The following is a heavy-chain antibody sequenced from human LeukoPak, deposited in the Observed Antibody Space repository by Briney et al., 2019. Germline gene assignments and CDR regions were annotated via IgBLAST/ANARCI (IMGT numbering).Heavy chain of an antibody. CDR2: IDGSGDTT. CDR1: GFTFSSYA. V-gene: IGHV3-23*01. CDR3: ARAQSGTTSYFAF. J-gene: IGHJ4*02. D-gene: IGHD1-7*01. Sequence: GGSLRLSCAASGFTFSSYAMSWVRQAPGMGLEWVSTIDGSGDTTYYADSVEGRFTVSRDNSKNTLWLHMDSLTVDDTAVYYCARAQSGTTSYFAFWGQGTLVTVSS.